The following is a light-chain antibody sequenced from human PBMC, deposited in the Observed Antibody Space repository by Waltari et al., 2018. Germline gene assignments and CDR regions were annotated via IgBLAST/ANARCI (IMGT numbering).Light chain of an antibody. Sequence: QSALTQPAPVSRSPGQSHHLSCTGTSSDVEKSNLVSWYQHHPDKAPKLMIYEVTKRPSGVSNRFSGSKSDNTASLTISGLQAEDEADYYCCSYAGGGTYVFGPGTKVTVL. CDR2: EVT. CDR1: SSDVEKSNL. CDR3: CSYAGGGTYV. J-gene: IGLJ1*01. V-gene: IGLV2-23*02.